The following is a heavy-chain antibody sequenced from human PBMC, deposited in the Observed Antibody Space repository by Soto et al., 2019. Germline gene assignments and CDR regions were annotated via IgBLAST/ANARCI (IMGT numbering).Heavy chain of an antibody. Sequence: GESLKISCKGSGYSFTSYWIGWVRQMPGKGLEWMGIIYPGDSDTRYSPSFQGQVTISADKSISTAYLQWSSLKASDTAMYYWARLPQGDVWLRNIQANWFDPWGQGTLVTVSS. CDR3: ARLPQGDVWLRNIQANWFDP. CDR2: IYPGDSDT. D-gene: IGHD5-12*01. V-gene: IGHV5-51*01. CDR1: GYSFTSYW. J-gene: IGHJ5*02.